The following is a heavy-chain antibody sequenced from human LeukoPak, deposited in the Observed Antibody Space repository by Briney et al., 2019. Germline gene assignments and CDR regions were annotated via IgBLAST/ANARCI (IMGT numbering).Heavy chain of an antibody. CDR1: GFTFSSYA. J-gene: IGHJ4*02. D-gene: IGHD2-15*01. Sequence: GGSLRLSXAASGFTFSSYAMSWVRQAPGKGLEWVSAISGSGGSTYYADSVKGRFTISRDNSKNTLYLQMNSLRAEDTAVYYCAKEGPYCSGGSCYSRDFDYWGQGTLVTVSS. V-gene: IGHV3-23*01. CDR3: AKEGPYCSGGSCYSRDFDY. CDR2: ISGSGGST.